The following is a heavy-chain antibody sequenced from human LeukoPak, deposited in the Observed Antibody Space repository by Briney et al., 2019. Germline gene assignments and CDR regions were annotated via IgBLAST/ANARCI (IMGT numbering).Heavy chain of an antibody. J-gene: IGHJ6*02. D-gene: IGHD3-9*01. CDR3: ASFGARYDILTGYSYYYGMDV. Sequence: HPGGSLRLSCAASGFTFSSYWMSWVRQAPGKGLEWVANIKQDGSEKYYVDSVKGRFTISRDNAKNSLYLQMNSLRAEDTAVYYCASFGARYDILTGYSYYYGMDVWGQGTTVTVS. CDR2: IKQDGSEK. V-gene: IGHV3-7*01. CDR1: GFTFSSYW.